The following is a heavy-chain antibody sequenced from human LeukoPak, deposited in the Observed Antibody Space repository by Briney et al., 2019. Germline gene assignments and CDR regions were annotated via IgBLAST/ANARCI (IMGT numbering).Heavy chain of an antibody. V-gene: IGHV4-30-2*01. CDR1: GVSISSGGYS. CDR2: IYHSGST. D-gene: IGHD2-8*01. J-gene: IGHJ4*02. Sequence: PSETLSLTCAVSGVSISSGGYSWSWIRQPPGKGLEWIGYIYHSGSTYYNPSLKSRVTISVDRSKNQFSLKLSSVTAADTAVYYCAREVCLPANGVCYLDYWGQGTLVTVSS. CDR3: AREVCLPANGVCYLDY.